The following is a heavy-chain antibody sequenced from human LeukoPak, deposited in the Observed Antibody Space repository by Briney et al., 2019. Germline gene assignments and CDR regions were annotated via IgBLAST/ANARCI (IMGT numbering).Heavy chain of an antibody. CDR3: ARAAGGTDSIKDYYDSITNKYFQH. CDR2: IYPGDSDT. J-gene: IGHJ1*01. Sequence: GESLKISCKGSGYSFTSYWIAWVRQMPGKGLEWMGIIYPGDSDTRYSPSFQGQVTISADKSISTAYLQWSSLEASDTAMYYCARAAGGTDSIKDYYDSITNKYFQHWGQGTLVTVSS. V-gene: IGHV5-51*01. D-gene: IGHD3-22*01. CDR1: GYSFTSYW.